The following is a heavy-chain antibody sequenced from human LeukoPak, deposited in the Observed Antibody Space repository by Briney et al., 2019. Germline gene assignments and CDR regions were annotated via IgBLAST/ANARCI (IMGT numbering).Heavy chain of an antibody. Sequence: ASVKVSCKVSGYALTELSMHWVRQAPGKGLEWMGGFDPEEGETIYAQNSQGGVTMTEDTSTDTAYMELSSLRSEDTAVYYCATDLGWRTAGFVPWGQGTLVTVSS. CDR3: ATDLGWRTAGFVP. V-gene: IGHV1-24*01. CDR1: GYALTELS. J-gene: IGHJ5*02. D-gene: IGHD2-2*01. CDR2: FDPEEGET.